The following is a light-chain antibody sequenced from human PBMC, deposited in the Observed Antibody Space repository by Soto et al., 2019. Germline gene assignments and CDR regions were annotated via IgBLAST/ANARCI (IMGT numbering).Light chain of an antibody. J-gene: IGKJ3*01. CDR1: QGVSSA. Sequence: AIQLTQSPSSLSASVGDRVTITCRASQGVSSALAWYQQKPGKVPKLLIYHASSLESGVPSRFSGSGSGTDFTLTISSLQPEDFATYYCQQFNSYPFTFGPGTKVDI. V-gene: IGKV1-13*02. CDR2: HAS. CDR3: QQFNSYPFT.